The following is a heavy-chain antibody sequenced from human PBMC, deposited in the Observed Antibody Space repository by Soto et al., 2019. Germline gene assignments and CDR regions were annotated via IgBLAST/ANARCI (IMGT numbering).Heavy chain of an antibody. CDR1: GYTFTSYD. CDR2: MNPNSGNT. D-gene: IGHD2-15*01. CDR3: ARGRRCSVVSCYPYYYCYYMDV. Sequence: QVQLVQSGAEVKKPGASVKVSCKASGYTFTSYDINWVRQATGQGLEWMVWMNPNSGNTGYAQKFQGRGTVTRNTSISTAYMELSSLRAEDTAVYYCARGRRCSVVSCYPYYYCYYMDVWGKGTTVTVSS. V-gene: IGHV1-8*01. J-gene: IGHJ6*03.